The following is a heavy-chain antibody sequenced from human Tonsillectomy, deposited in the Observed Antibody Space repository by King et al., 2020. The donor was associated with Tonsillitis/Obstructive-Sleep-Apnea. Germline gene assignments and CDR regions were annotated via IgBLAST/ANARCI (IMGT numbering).Heavy chain of an antibody. CDR1: GFTFSSYG. J-gene: IGHJ2*01. CDR2: IWYDGSNK. CDR3: ARGDYACISTSCYGGALSYFDL. V-gene: IGHV3-33*01. D-gene: IGHD2-2*01. Sequence: VQLVESGGGVVQPGRSLRLSCAASGFTFSSYGMHWVRQAPGKGLEWVAVIWYDGSNKYYADTVKGRLTMSRDNSKNTRYLQMNSLRAEDTSVYYCARGDYACISTSCYGGALSYFDLWGRGTLVTVSS.